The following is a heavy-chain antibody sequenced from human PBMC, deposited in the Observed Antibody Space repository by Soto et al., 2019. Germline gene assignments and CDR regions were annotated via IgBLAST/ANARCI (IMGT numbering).Heavy chain of an antibody. D-gene: IGHD7-27*01. Sequence: EVQLVESGGGLVQPGGSLRLSCATSGFILSDCAMNWVRQAPGNGLEMVSYISSSSSVIDYADSVKGRFTVSRDNARNSLYLQMNSLRAEDTAVYYCARDLSWGSNWYYYMDVWGKGTTVTVSS. V-gene: IGHV3-48*01. CDR1: GFILSDCA. CDR3: ARDLSWGSNWYYYMDV. CDR2: ISSSSSVI. J-gene: IGHJ6*03.